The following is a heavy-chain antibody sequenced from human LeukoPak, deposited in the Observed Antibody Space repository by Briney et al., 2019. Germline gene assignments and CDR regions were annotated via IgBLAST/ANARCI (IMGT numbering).Heavy chain of an antibody. V-gene: IGHV4-59*01. D-gene: IGHD1-14*01. CDR3: ARGILNYAFDI. CDR2: IYYSGST. Sequence: SETLSLTCTVSGGSISSYYWSWIRQPPGEGLEWIGYIYYSGSTNYNPSLKSRVTIPVDTSKNQFSLKLSSVTAADTAVYYCARGILNYAFDIWGQGTMVTVSS. CDR1: GGSISSYY. J-gene: IGHJ3*02.